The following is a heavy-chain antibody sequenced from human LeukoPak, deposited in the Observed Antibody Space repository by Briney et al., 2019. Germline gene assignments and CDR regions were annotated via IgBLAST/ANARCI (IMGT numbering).Heavy chain of an antibody. CDR2: IYYSGST. D-gene: IGHD6-13*01. V-gene: IGHV4-59*01. CDR3: AREGAAAGDYINWFDP. CDR1: GGSISSYY. J-gene: IGHJ5*02. Sequence: SETLSLTCTVSGGSISSYYWSWIRQPPGKGLEWIGYIYYSGSTNYNPSLKSRVTISVDTSKNQFSLKLSSVTAADTAVYYCAREGAAAGDYINWFDPWGQGTLVTVSS.